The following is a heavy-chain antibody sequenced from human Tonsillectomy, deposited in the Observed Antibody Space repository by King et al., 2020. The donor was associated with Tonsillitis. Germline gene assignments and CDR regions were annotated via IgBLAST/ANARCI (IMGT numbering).Heavy chain of an antibody. J-gene: IGHJ4*02. CDR3: VRAYGSGSYLHY. Sequence: VQLVESGGGVVQPGRSLRLSCAVSGFTFSSFAMHWVRQAPGEGLEWVAGISYDGSTKEYVDSVKGRLTISRDNSKNTVFLQMNSLRAEDTGVYYCVRAYGSGSYLHYWGRGTLVSVSS. CDR1: GFTFSSFA. D-gene: IGHD3-10*01. CDR2: ISYDGSTK. V-gene: IGHV3-30-3*01.